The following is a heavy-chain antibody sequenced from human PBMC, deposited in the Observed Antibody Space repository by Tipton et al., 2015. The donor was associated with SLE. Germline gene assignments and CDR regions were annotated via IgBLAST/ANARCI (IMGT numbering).Heavy chain of an antibody. CDR1: GGSINSHY. D-gene: IGHD2-21*02. Sequence: TLSLTCTVSGGSINSHYWNWIRQSPGKGLEWIGYIYYSGSTYYNPSLKSRVTISIDRSKNQFSLNLRSVTAADTAVYYCARGMVTWRGAIVGVDVWGQGTTVNVSS. CDR2: IYYSGST. CDR3: ARGMVTWRGAIVGVDV. V-gene: IGHV4-59*11. J-gene: IGHJ6*02.